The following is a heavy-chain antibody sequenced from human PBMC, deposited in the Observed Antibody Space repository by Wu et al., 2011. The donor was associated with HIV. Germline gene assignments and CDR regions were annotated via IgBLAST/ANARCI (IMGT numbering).Heavy chain of an antibody. CDR1: GGTFNSYA. CDR3: ARDSAQSVVGTNWFDP. D-gene: IGHD1-1*01. CDR2: IIPLFGTA. V-gene: IGHV1-69*01. J-gene: IGHJ5*02. Sequence: QVQLVQSGAAVKRPGSSVKVSCKVSGGTFNSYAISWVRQAPGQGLEWMGGIIPLFGTADSAETFQGRVTITTDESTSTAYMELSSLRSEDTAVYYCARDSAQSVVGTNWFDPWGQGTLVTVSS.